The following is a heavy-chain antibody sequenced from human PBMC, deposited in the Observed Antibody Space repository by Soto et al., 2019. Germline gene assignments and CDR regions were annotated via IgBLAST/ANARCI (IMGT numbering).Heavy chain of an antibody. D-gene: IGHD6-19*01. V-gene: IGHV4-39*01. Sequence: QLQLQESGPGLVKPSETLSLTCTVSGGSISSSSYYWGWIRQPPGKGLEWIGSIYYSGSTYYNPSLKSRVTISVDTSKNQFSLKLSSVTAADTAVYYCARPREGIAVAGTGRSNWFDPWGQGTLVTVSS. CDR1: GGSISSSSYY. CDR3: ARPREGIAVAGTGRSNWFDP. CDR2: IYYSGST. J-gene: IGHJ5*02.